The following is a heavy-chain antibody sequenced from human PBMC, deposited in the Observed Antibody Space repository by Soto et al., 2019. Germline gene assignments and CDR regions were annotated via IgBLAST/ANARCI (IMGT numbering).Heavy chain of an antibody. J-gene: IGHJ6*02. Sequence: QVQLVQSGAEVKKPGSSVKVSCKASGGTFSSYAISWVRQAPGQGLEWMGGIIPIFGTANYAQKFQGRVTITADESTSTAYMELSSLRSEDTAVYYCASSLPRFLEWLLSSYYYYGMDVWGQGTTVTVSS. CDR2: IIPIFGTA. CDR1: GGTFSSYA. CDR3: ASSLPRFLEWLLSSYYYYGMDV. V-gene: IGHV1-69*01. D-gene: IGHD3-3*01.